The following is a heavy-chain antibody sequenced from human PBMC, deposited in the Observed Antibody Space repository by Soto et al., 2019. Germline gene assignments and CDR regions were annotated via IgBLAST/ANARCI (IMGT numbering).Heavy chain of an antibody. Sequence: GGSLRLSCAASGFTFSSYALSWVRQGPGKGLEWVSGISGSGDSKHYSDSLKGRFTISRDNSKNTLFLQMNSLRAEDTAVYYCARDGVAVTTGISGYWGQGTLVTVSS. V-gene: IGHV3-23*01. CDR1: GFTFSSYA. CDR2: ISGSGDSK. D-gene: IGHD4-4*01. J-gene: IGHJ4*02. CDR3: ARDGVAVTTGISGY.